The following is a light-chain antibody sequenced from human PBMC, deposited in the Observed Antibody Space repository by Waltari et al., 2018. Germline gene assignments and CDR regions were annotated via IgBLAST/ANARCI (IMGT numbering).Light chain of an antibody. V-gene: IGKV1-6*01. CDR1: QELGDN. CDR3: QQGNLYPWT. CDR2: AAS. J-gene: IGKJ2*02. Sequence: AIQMTQSPSSLSASVGDRVTIACRASQELGDNLGWYQQKPGKAPQLLIYAASILQNGVPPRFSGSGSGTDFTLTISSLQPDDFATYFCQQGNLYPWTFGQGTKLEIK.